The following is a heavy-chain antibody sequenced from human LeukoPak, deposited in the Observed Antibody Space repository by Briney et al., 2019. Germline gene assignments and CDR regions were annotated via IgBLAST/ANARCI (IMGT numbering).Heavy chain of an antibody. CDR2: ISGSGGST. CDR3: ARERWLQWKYYFDY. V-gene: IGHV3-23*01. CDR1: GFTFRSYA. D-gene: IGHD5-24*01. Sequence: GGSLRLSCAVSGFTFRSYAMNWVRQAPGKGLEWVSAISGSGGSTYYADSVKGRFTISRDNSKNTLYLQMNSLRAEDTAVYYCARERWLQWKYYFDYWGQGTLVTVSS. J-gene: IGHJ4*02.